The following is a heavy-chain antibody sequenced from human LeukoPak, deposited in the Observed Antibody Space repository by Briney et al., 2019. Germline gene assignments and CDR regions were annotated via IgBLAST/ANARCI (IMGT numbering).Heavy chain of an antibody. J-gene: IGHJ5*02. Sequence: PSETLSLTCTVSGGSISSYYWSWIRQPPGKGLEWIGYIYYSWSTNYNPSLKSRVTISVDTSKNQFSLKLSSVTAADTAVYYCARQARVGNWFDPWGQGTLVTVSS. CDR1: GGSISSYY. CDR3: ARQARVGNWFDP. D-gene: IGHD1-26*01. CDR2: IYYSWST. V-gene: IGHV4-59*08.